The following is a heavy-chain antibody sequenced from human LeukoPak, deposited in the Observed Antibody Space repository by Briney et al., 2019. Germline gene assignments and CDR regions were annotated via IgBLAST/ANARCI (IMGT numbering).Heavy chain of an antibody. CDR1: GFSFSSYG. J-gene: IGHJ4*02. V-gene: IGHV3-30*02. Sequence: GGSLRLSCAASGFSFSSYGMHWVRQVPGKGLEWVAYVRHDGSNQYNADSVKGRFTISRDNSKNTLYLQMNSLRAEDTAVYYCAKTPSSGSPYYFDYWGQGTLVTVSS. CDR2: VRHDGSNQ. D-gene: IGHD3-22*01. CDR3: AKTPSSGSPYYFDY.